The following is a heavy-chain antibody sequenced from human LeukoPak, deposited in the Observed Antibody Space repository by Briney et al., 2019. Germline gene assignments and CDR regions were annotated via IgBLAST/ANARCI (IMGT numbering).Heavy chain of an antibody. D-gene: IGHD3-22*01. V-gene: IGHV4-59*12. CDR3: ARDPGYYDTSGYPAYFDY. J-gene: IGHJ4*02. CDR2: IYYSGNT. Sequence: SETLSLTCTASGGSISSYYWSWLRQPPGKGLEWIGYIYYSGNTNYNPSLKSRVTISVDTSKNQFSLKLSSVTAADTAVYYCARDPGYYDTSGYPAYFDYWGQGALVTVSS. CDR1: GGSISSYY.